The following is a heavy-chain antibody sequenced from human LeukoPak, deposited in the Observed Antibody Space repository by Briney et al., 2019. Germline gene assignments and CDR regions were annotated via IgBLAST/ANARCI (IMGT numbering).Heavy chain of an antibody. Sequence: QTGGSLRLSCAASGFTFSSYAMTWVRQASGKGLEWVSIISGSGANTYYADAVKGRFTISRDNSKNTLSLQMNSPRVEDTALYYCAKYSDSTGAHYFDYWGQGTLVTVSS. CDR1: GFTFSSYA. CDR3: AKYSDSTGAHYFDY. J-gene: IGHJ4*02. CDR2: ISGSGANT. V-gene: IGHV3-23*01. D-gene: IGHD2/OR15-2a*01.